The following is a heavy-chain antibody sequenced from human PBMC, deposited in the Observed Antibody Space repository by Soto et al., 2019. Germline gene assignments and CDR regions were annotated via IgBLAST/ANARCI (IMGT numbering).Heavy chain of an antibody. CDR3: ASAWDPYYYDSSGYPHLFHY. D-gene: IGHD3-22*01. CDR2: IWYDGSNK. V-gene: IGHV3-33*01. CDR1: GFTFSSYG. Sequence: PGGSLRLSCAASGFTFSSYGMHWVRQAPGKGLEWVAVIWYDGSNKYYADSVKGRFTISRDNSKNTLYLQMNSLRAEDTAVYYCASAWDPYYYDSSGYPHLFHYWGQGTLVTVSS. J-gene: IGHJ4*02.